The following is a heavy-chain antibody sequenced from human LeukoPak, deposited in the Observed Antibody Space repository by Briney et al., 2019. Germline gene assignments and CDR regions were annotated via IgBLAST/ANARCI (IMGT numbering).Heavy chain of an antibody. Sequence: SETLSLTCTVSGGSISSGSYYWSWIRQPPGKGLEWIGEINHSGSTNYNPSLKSRVTISVDTSKNQFSLKLSSVTAADTAVYYCARQKNFLAAAGTNFDYWGQGTLVTVSS. CDR1: GGSISSGSYY. V-gene: IGHV4-39*01. D-gene: IGHD6-13*01. J-gene: IGHJ4*02. CDR3: ARQKNFLAAAGTNFDY. CDR2: INHSGST.